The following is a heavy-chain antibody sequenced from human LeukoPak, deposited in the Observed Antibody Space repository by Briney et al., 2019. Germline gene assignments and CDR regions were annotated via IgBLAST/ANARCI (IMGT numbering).Heavy chain of an antibody. J-gene: IGHJ6*03. CDR2: MNPNSGNT. D-gene: IGHD6-19*01. V-gene: IGHV1-8*01. CDR1: GYTFTSYD. Sequence: SVKVSCKASGYTFTSYDINWVRQATGQGLEWMGWMNPNSGNTGYAQKFQGRVTMTRNTSISTAYMELSSLRSEDTAVYYCARGLKQWLALYYYYYMDVWGKGTTVTVSS. CDR3: ARGLKQWLALYYYYYMDV.